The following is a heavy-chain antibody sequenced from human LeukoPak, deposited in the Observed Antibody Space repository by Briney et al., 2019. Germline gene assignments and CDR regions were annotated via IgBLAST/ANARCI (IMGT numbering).Heavy chain of an antibody. CDR2: IGVRGDT. CDR1: GFTFSSYD. Sequence: TGGSLRLSCVASGFTFSSYDMHWVRQGTGKGLEWVSSIGVRGDTYYRGSVKGRVTISRENAKNSWYLQMNSLRAGDMAVYYCARGIYGDFSRMDVWGQGTTVTVSS. V-gene: IGHV3-13*01. D-gene: IGHD4-17*01. J-gene: IGHJ6*02. CDR3: ARGIYGDFSRMDV.